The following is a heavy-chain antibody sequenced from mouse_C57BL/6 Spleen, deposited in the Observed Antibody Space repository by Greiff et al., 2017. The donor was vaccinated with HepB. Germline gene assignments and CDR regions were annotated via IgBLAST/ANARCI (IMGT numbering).Heavy chain of an antibody. CDR3: VMVTTVVHWDVDV. D-gene: IGHD1-1*01. J-gene: IGHJ1*03. V-gene: IGHV1-61*01. Sequence: VQLQQSGAELVRPGSSVKLSCKASGYTFTSYWMDWVKQRPGQGLEWIGNIYPSDSETHYNQKFKDKATLTVDKSSSPAYLELSSLTSEDSAVLSCVMVTTVVHWDVDVWGKGATVT. CDR2: IYPSDSET. CDR1: GYTFTSYW.